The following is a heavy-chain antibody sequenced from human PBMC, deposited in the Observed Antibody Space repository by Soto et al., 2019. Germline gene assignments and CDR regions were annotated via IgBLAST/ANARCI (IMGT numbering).Heavy chain of an antibody. D-gene: IGHD1-26*01. CDR1: GGSISSGGYY. CDR2: IYYSGST. V-gene: IGHV4-31*03. CDR3: ARDSGSYGPYFDY. Sequence: PSETLSLTCTVPGGSISSGGYYWSWIRQHPGKGLEWIGYIYYSGSTYYNPSLKSRVTISVDTSKNQFSLKLSSVTAADTAVYYCARDSGSYGPYFDYWGQGTLVTVSS. J-gene: IGHJ4*02.